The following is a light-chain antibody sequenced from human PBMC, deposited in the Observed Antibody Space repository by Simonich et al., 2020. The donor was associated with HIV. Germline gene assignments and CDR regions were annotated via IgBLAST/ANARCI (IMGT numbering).Light chain of an antibody. CDR2: KAS. CDR3: QQYNSYSRT. J-gene: IGKJ1*01. Sequence: DIQMTQSPSTLSASVGNRVNITCRASQSSSSWLAWYQQKPGKAPKLLIYKASSLESGVPSMFSCSGSGTEFTLTISSLQPDDFATYYCQQYNSYSRTFGQGTKVEIK. V-gene: IGKV1-5*03. CDR1: QSSSSW.